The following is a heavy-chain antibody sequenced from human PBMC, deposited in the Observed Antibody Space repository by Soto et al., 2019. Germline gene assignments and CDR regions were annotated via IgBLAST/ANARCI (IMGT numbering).Heavy chain of an antibody. CDR1: GRSFSGYY. CDR2: INHSGST. V-gene: IGHV4-34*01. J-gene: IGHJ4*02. CDR3: ARGWGRIFDY. Sequence: QVQLQQWGAGLLKPSETLSLTCAVYGRSFSGYYWNWIRQPPGKGLEWIGEINHSGSTNYNPSLKSRVTISVDTSKNQFSLKLSSVTAADTAVDYCARGWGRIFDYWGQGTLVTVSS. D-gene: IGHD7-27*01.